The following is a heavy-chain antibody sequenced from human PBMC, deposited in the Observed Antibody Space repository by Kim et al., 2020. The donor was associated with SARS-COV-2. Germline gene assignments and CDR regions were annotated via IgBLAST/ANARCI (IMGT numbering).Heavy chain of an antibody. J-gene: IGHJ2*01. V-gene: IGHV4-34*01. CDR1: GGSLSDYY. CDR2: VNHSGST. CDR3: AGPRDLYWYFDL. Sequence: SETLSLTCTVDGGSLSDYYWSWIRQPPGKGLEWIGEVNHSGSTNYNPSLKSPVTISVDTSTNQFSLKLNSVTAADTAIYYCAGPRDLYWYFDLWGRGTLVTVPS.